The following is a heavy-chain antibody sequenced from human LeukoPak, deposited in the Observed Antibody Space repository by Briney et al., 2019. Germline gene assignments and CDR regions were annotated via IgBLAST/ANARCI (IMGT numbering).Heavy chain of an antibody. D-gene: IGHD5-18*01. Sequence: PGGSLRLSCAASGFTFRSYWMSWVRQAPGKGLEWVANIKQDGSEKNYVDSVKGRFTISRDNAKTSLYLQMNSLRAEDTAVYYCARSLWPGDYWGQGTLVTVSS. CDR1: GFTFRSYW. CDR3: ARSLWPGDY. CDR2: IKQDGSEK. J-gene: IGHJ4*02. V-gene: IGHV3-7*01.